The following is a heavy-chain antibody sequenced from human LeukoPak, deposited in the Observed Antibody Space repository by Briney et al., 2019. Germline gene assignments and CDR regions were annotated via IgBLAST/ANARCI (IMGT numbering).Heavy chain of an antibody. CDR1: GGSISSSSHY. J-gene: IGHJ5*02. V-gene: IGHV4-39*01. CDR3: VRWQSGSMFHPP. Sequence: SETLSLTCTVSGGSISSSSHYWGWIRQPPGRGLEWIGSIYYSGTTAYNPSLKSRVTISVDTSKNQFSLKLSSVTAADTAVYYCVRWQSGSMFHPPWGQGTLVTVSS. CDR2: IYYSGTT. D-gene: IGHD3-10*02.